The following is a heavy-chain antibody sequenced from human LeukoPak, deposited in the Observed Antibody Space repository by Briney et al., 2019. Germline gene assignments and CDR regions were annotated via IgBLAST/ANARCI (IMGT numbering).Heavy chain of an antibody. CDR3: ASRLGYCSGGSCYSEGVDY. J-gene: IGHJ4*02. CDR2: IYYSGST. Sequence: SQTLSLTCTVSGGSISSGGYYWSWIRQHPGKGLEWIVYIYYSGSTYYNPSLKSRVTISVDTSKNQFSLKLSSVTAADTAVYYCASRLGYCSGGSCYSEGVDYWGQGTLVTVSS. V-gene: IGHV4-31*03. D-gene: IGHD2-15*01. CDR1: GGSISSGGYY.